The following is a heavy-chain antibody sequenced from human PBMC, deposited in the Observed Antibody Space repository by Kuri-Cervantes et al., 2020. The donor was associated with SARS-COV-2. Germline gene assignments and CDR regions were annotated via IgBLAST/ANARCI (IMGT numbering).Heavy chain of an antibody. V-gene: IGHV1-2*02. CDR3: ARDRTRSNWYVWGGSIYGMDV. CDR1: GYTFTGYY. D-gene: IGHD6-13*01. Sequence: ASVKVSCKASGYTFTGYYMHWVRRAPGQGLEWMGWINPNSGGTNYAQKFQGRVTMTRDTSISTAYMELSRLRSDDTAVYYCARDRTRSNWYVWGGSIYGMDVWGQGTTVTVSS. J-gene: IGHJ6*02. CDR2: INPNSGGT.